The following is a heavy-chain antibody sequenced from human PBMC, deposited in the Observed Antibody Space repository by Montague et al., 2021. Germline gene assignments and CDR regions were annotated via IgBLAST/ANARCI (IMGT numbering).Heavy chain of an antibody. V-gene: IGHV4-59*01. CDR1: GDPINGWY. Sequence: SETLSLTCSVSGDPINGWYWSWIRQPPGKGLEWIGSVFYSGATNYNPSLKSRVTMSADTSKNQVSLKVNSVTAADTAVYYCARDREHTYGRFFHPWGQGTLVTVSS. J-gene: IGHJ5*02. CDR2: VFYSGAT. CDR3: ARDREHTYGRFFHP. D-gene: IGHD3-16*01.